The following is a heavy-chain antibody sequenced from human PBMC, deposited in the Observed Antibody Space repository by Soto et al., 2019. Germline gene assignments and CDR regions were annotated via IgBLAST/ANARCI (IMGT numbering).Heavy chain of an antibody. D-gene: IGHD2-2*01. CDR3: ARDRCVTSVHTAMDDFDY. Sequence: ASVKVSCKASGYTFTSYSISWVRQAPGQGLEWMGWISAYNGNTNYAQMLQGRVTMTTDTSTNTAYMELRSLRSDDTAVYYCARDRCVTSVHTAMDDFDYWGQGTLVTVSS. J-gene: IGHJ4*02. CDR2: ISAYNGNT. V-gene: IGHV1-18*04. CDR1: GYTFTSYS.